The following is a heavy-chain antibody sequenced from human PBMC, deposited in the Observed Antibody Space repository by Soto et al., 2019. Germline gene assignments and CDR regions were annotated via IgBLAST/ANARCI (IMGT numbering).Heavy chain of an antibody. V-gene: IGHV3-53*01. Sequence: GGSLILSCASSEFTVSRNYMSWVRQAPGKGLEWVSVTYSGGSTYYADSVKGRFTISRDNSKNTLYLQMNSLRAEDTAVYYCARAPHYRSLDYWGQGTLVTVSS. CDR1: EFTVSRNY. J-gene: IGHJ4*02. CDR3: ARAPHYRSLDY. D-gene: IGHD4-4*01. CDR2: TYSGGST.